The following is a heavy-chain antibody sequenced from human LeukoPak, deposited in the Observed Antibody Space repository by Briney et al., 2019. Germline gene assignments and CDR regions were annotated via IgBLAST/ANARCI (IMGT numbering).Heavy chain of an antibody. CDR1: GVAFSSYG. V-gene: IGHV3-30*02. J-gene: IGHJ3*02. CDR2: IRYDGSNK. D-gene: IGHD2-2*01. CDR3: AKASQAAIYAFDI. Sequence: GGSLRLSCAASGVAFSSYGMHWVRQAPGKGLEWVAFIRYDGSNKYYADSVKGRFTISRVNSKNTLYLQMNSLRAEDTAVYYCAKASQAAIYAFDIWGQGTMVTVSS.